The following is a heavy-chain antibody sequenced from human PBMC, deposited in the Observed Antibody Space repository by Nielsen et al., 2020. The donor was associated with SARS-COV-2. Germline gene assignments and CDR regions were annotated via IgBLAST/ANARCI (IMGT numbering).Heavy chain of an antibody. J-gene: IGHJ4*02. CDR3: ARTTVPTAFDY. Sequence: SETLSLTCTVSGGSISSGDDYWNWVRQPPGKGLEWIGHIYYSGSTYYNPSLKSRVTISEDTSKNQFSLNLSSVTAADTAVYYCARTTVPTAFDYWRQGTLVTVSS. CDR2: IYYSGST. V-gene: IGHV4-30-4*01. D-gene: IGHD4-17*01. CDR1: GGSISSGDDY.